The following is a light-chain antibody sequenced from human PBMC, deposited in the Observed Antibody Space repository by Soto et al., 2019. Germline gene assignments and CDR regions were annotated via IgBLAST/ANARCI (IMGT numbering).Light chain of an antibody. CDR3: TSYTSINTLE. CDR2: EVT. V-gene: IGLV2-14*01. CDR1: SSDIGDYNY. Sequence: QSVLTQPASVSGSPGQSITISCTGTSSDIGDYNYVSWYQQHPGKAPKLMIYEVTNRPSGVSNRFSGSKSGNTASLTISGIQAEDAADYYCTSYTSINTLEFGGGTKLTVL. J-gene: IGLJ2*01.